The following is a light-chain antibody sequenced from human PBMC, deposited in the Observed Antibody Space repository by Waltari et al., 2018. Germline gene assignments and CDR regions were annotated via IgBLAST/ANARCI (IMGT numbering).Light chain of an antibody. CDR3: ISYSRATPGNVV. CDR1: ISDVGGYNY. V-gene: IGLV2-14*01. J-gene: IGLJ2*01. Sequence: SALTQPASVSGSLGQSITFSCTGTISDVGGYNYVAWYQQHPGKAPKLMIHDVTNRPSGVSIRFPGAKSGNTASLTISGLQPDDEADYYCISYSRATPGNVVIGGGTKLTVL. CDR2: DVT.